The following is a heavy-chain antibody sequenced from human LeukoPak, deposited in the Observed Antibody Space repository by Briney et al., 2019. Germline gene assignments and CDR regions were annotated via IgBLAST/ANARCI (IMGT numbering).Heavy chain of an antibody. J-gene: IGHJ6*02. CDR2: ISYSGST. CDR1: GGSISSYY. D-gene: IGHD2-15*01. V-gene: IGHV4-59*01. Sequence: PSETLSLTCTVSGGSISSYYWSWIRQPPGKGLEWIGYISYSGSTNYNPSLKSRVTISVDTSKNQFSLKLSSVTAADTAVYYCASLDLGYCSGGSCPGSYGMDVWGQGTTVTVSS. CDR3: ASLDLGYCSGGSCPGSYGMDV.